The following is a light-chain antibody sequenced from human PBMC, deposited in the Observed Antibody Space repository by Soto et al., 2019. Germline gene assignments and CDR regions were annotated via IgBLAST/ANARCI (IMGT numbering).Light chain of an antibody. Sequence: EIVMTQSPATLSVSPGERVTLSCRASQTVSSNLAWYQQKPGQAPRLLMYGAATRASDIPARFSGSGSETETTLTISSLQSEDFAVYYSQHYTTWPPGDTFGQGTKLPMK. J-gene: IGKJ2*01. V-gene: IGKV3-15*01. CDR3: QHYTTWPPGDT. CDR2: GAA. CDR1: QTVSSN.